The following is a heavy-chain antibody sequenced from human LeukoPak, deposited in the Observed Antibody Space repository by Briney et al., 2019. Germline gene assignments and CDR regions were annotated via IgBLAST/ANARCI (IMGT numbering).Heavy chain of an antibody. CDR3: AKDARTELRMDV. D-gene: IGHD3-10*01. CDR2: ISAYNGNT. J-gene: IGHJ6*02. CDR1: GYTFTSYG. Sequence: GASVKVSCKASGYTFTSYGISWVRQAPGQGLEWMGWISAYNGNTNYPQKLQGRVTMTTDTSTSTAYMELRSLRSDDTAVYYCAKDARTELRMDVWGQGTTVTVSS. V-gene: IGHV1-18*01.